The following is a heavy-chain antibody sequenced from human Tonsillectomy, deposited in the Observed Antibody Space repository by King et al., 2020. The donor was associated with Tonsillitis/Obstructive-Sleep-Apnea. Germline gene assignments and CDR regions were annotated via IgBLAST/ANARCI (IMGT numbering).Heavy chain of an antibody. CDR3: ARGAPDNRDYSGSWFDP. D-gene: IGHD3-22*01. CDR1: GYTFTTYF. J-gene: IGHJ5*02. V-gene: IGHV1-46*01. Sequence: QLVQSGAEVKKPGASVKVSCKASGYTFTTYFMHWVRQAPGQGLEWMGIVNPSGGSTIYAQKFQGRVTMTRDTSTSTVYMELSSLRSEDTAVYYCARGAPDNRDYSGSWFDPWGQGTLVTVSS. CDR2: VNPSGGST.